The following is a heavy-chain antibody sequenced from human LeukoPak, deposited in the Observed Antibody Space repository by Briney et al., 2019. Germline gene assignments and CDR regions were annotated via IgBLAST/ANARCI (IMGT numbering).Heavy chain of an antibody. CDR1: GGSISRSSYY. V-gene: IGHV4-39*07. D-gene: IGHD3-22*01. CDR2: IYYSGTT. Sequence: PSETLSLTCTVSGGSISRSSYYWGWIRQPPGKGLEWIGSIYYSGTTYYNPSLKSRVTISVDTSKIQFSLKLTSVTAADTAVYYCARDLGRDYYDSSGYGDDAFDIWGQGTMVTVSS. CDR3: ARDLGRDYYDSSGYGDDAFDI. J-gene: IGHJ3*02.